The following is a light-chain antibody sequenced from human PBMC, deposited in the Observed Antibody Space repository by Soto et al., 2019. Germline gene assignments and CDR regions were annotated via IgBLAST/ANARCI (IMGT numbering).Light chain of an antibody. CDR2: LEGSGSY. J-gene: IGLJ1*01. CDR3: ETWDSNTRV. Sequence: QSVLTQSSSASASLGSSVKLTCTLSSGHSSYIIAWHQQQPGKAPRYLMKLEGSGSYNKGSGVPDRFSGSSSGADRYLTISNIKFEDEADYYCETWDSNTRVFGTGTKVTVL. CDR1: SGHSSYI. V-gene: IGLV4-60*02.